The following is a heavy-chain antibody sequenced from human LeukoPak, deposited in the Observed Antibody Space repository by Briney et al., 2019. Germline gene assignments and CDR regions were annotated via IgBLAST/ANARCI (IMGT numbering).Heavy chain of an antibody. V-gene: IGHV3-23*01. Sequence: GGSLRLSCAASGFTFSSYAMSWVRQAPGKGLEWASVISGSDYRTNYADSVKGRFTISRDNFKNTLYLQMNSLRAEDTAVYYCAKHKESYGDSCFDDYWGQGTLVTVSS. CDR2: ISGSDYRT. CDR3: AKHKESYGDSCFDDY. J-gene: IGHJ4*02. CDR1: GFTFSSYA. D-gene: IGHD4-17*01.